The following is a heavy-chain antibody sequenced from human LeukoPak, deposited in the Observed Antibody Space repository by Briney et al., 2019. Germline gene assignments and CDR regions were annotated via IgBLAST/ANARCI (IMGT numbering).Heavy chain of an antibody. D-gene: IGHD3-10*01. CDR1: GFTFSSYA. J-gene: IGHJ4*02. V-gene: IGHV3-21*01. CDR2: ISSSSSYI. CDR3: ARGIGYYGSGSF. Sequence: GGSLRLSCAASGFTFSSYAMSWVRQAPGKGLEWVSSISSSSSYIYYADSVKGRFTISRDNAKNSLYLQMNSLRAEDTAVYYCARGIGYYGSGSFWGQGTLVTVSS.